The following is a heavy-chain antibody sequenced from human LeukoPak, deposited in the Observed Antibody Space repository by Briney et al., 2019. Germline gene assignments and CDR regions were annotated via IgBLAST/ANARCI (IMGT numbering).Heavy chain of an antibody. CDR3: ARDYRYYYGSGKYFPFDY. J-gene: IGHJ4*02. V-gene: IGHV1-18*01. CDR2: INANNGHT. D-gene: IGHD3-10*01. Sequence: ASVKVSCKASGYTFTKCGINWLRHVPGQGLDWVGWINANNGHTTYAQNFQGRVTVTTDTSTSTAYMALRTLTSDDTAVYYCARDYRYYYGSGKYFPFDYWGQGTLVTVSS. CDR1: GYTFTKCG.